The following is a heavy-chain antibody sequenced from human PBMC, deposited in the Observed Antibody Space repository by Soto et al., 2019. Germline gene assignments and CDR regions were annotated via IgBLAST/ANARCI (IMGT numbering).Heavy chain of an antibody. J-gene: IGHJ3*02. Sequence: QVQQQPWGAGLLKPSETLSLTCSEYAGSFSHYYWNWIRQSTGKGLDRIGKIKHSGSSNYNPSLRSRVSISVDMSKNQFSLRLTSVTAADTAVYYCARGGSSDWQVALDIWGQGTMVTVSS. D-gene: IGHD6-19*01. CDR3: ARGGSSDWQVALDI. CDR2: IKHSGSS. V-gene: IGHV4-34*01. CDR1: AGSFSHYY.